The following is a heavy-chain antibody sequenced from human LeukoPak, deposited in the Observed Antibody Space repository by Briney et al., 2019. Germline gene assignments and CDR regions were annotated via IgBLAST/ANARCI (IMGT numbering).Heavy chain of an antibody. Sequence: GGSLRLSWAAAGCTFDDYARHWVRQAARKGLEWVSLVSGDGRSTYYRDSVKGRFSISRDNSKHSLYLQMNSLRSEDTALYYCAKDIEAGTAGLSFDYWGQGTLVSVSS. D-gene: IGHD2-21*02. CDR3: AKDIEAGTAGLSFDY. CDR1: GCTFDDYA. CDR2: VSGDGRST. J-gene: IGHJ4*02. V-gene: IGHV3-43*02.